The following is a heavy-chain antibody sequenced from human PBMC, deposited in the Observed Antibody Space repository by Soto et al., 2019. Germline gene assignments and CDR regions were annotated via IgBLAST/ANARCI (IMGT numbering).Heavy chain of an antibody. CDR3: AKASHCNKGRCSLGLIGDRAFDI. D-gene: IGHD2-8*01. Sequence: QARLVESGGGVVQPGRSLRLSCEASGLTFSAYGMHWVRQAPGKGLEWGATISYDGSKKYFGDSVKGRFTISRDNSKSTLYLEMNSLRTEDTAVYYCAKASHCNKGRCSLGLIGDRAFDIWGQGTMVTVSS. V-gene: IGHV3-30*18. J-gene: IGHJ3*02. CDR1: GLTFSAYG. CDR2: ISYDGSKK.